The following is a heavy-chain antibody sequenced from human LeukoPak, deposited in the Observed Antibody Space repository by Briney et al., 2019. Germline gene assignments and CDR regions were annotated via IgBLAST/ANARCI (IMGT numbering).Heavy chain of an antibody. J-gene: IGHJ4*02. CDR2: ISHSGGAE. D-gene: IGHD3-10*02. CDR3: ARDYVFAFDY. Sequence: GGSLRLSCAASGFSFSTYSMNWVRQAPGKGLEWISYISHSGGAEHYTDSVKGRFTISRDNAKNALYLQMNGLRAEGTAVYFCARDYVFAFDYWSQGTRVTVSS. V-gene: IGHV3-48*01. CDR1: GFSFSTYS.